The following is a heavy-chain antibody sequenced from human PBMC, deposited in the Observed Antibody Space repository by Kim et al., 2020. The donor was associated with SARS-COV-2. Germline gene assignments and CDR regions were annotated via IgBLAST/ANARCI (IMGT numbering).Heavy chain of an antibody. J-gene: IGHJ3*02. CDR1: GGSISSGSYY. V-gene: IGHV4-61*02. CDR2: IYTSGST. CDR3: ASCPDWSNYYIDAFDI. D-gene: IGHD3-3*01. Sequence: SETLSLTCTVSGGSISSGSYYWSWIRQPVGKGLEWIGRIYTSGSTNYNPSLKSRVTISVDTSKNQFSLKLSSVTAADTAVYYCASCPDWSNYYIDAFDIWGQGTMVTVSS.